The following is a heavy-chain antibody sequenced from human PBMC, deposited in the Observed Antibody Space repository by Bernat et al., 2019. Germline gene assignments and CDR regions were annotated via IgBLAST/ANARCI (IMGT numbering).Heavy chain of an antibody. CDR1: GFTFSGHW. J-gene: IGHJ3*02. CDR2: INPDGSDT. CDR3: TSLSYRTAFYAFDI. V-gene: IGHV3-74*01. Sequence: EVQLVESGGGLVQPGGSLTLACAGSGFTFSGHWVHWVRHAPGKGLVWVSRINPDGSDTSHADSVKGRFTISRDDAKNMVHLQMNSLRAEDTAMYYCTSLSYRTAFYAFDICGQGTMVTVSS. D-gene: IGHD1-26*01.